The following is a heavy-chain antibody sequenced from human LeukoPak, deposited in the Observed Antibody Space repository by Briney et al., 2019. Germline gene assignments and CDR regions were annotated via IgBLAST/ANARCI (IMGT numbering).Heavy chain of an antibody. CDR1: GFTGSSNY. J-gene: IGHJ4*02. CDR3: ARDPSGSYGFGWDY. D-gene: IGHD5-18*01. V-gene: IGHV3-66*01. CDR2: IYSGGST. Sequence: GGSLRLSCAASGFTGSSNYMSWVRQAPGKGLEWVSVIYSGGSTYYADSVKGRFTISRDNSKNTLYLQMNSLRAEDTAVYYCARDPSGSYGFGWDYWGQGTLVTVSS.